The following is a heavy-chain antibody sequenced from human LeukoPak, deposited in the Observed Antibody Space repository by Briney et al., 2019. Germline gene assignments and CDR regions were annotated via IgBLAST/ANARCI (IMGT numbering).Heavy chain of an antibody. Sequence: GGSLRLSCAASGFTFSSYWMHWVRQAPGKGLVWVSRINSDGSSTSYADSVKGRFTISRDNAKNTLYLQMNSLRAEDTAVYYCARNGLVVGFDIWGQGTMVTVSS. CDR2: INSDGSST. J-gene: IGHJ3*02. CDR3: ARNGLVVGFDI. D-gene: IGHD3-22*01. V-gene: IGHV3-74*01. CDR1: GFTFSSYW.